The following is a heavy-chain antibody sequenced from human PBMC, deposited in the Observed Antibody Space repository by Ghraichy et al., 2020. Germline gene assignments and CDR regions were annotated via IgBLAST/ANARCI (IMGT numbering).Heavy chain of an antibody. Sequence: GGSLRFSCAASGFTFSSYSMNWVRQAPGKGLEWVSYISSSSSTIYYADSVKGRFTISRDNAKNSLYLQMNSLRDEDTAVYYCARSPGRGWTPVLDYYYGMDVWGQGTTVTVSS. J-gene: IGHJ6*02. V-gene: IGHV3-48*02. D-gene: IGHD2-15*01. CDR3: ARSPGRGWTPVLDYYYGMDV. CDR2: ISSSSSTI. CDR1: GFTFSSYS.